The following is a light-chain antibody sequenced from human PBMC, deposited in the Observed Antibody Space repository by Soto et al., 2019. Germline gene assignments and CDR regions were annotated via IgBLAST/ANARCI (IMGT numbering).Light chain of an antibody. V-gene: IGKV3-20*01. J-gene: IGKJ1*01. CDR3: QQYGSSPRT. Sequence: EIVLTQSPGTLSLSPGERATLSCRASQSVSSSYLAWYQQKPGQAPRLLIYGASSRATVILDRFSGSGSGTDFTLTISRLEPEDFAVYYCQQYGSSPRTFGQGTKVEIK. CDR1: QSVSSSY. CDR2: GAS.